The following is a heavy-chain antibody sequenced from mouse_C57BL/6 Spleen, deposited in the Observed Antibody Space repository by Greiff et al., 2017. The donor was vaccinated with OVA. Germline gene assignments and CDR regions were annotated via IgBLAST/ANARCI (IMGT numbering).Heavy chain of an antibody. Sequence: VQLQQSGAELARPGASVKLSCKASGYTFTSYGISWVKQRTGQGLEWIGEIYPRSGNTYYNEKFKGKATLTADKSSSTAYMELRGLISEGSAVYFCARSGDSSGSSWFAYWGQGTLVTVSA. D-gene: IGHD3-2*02. CDR2: IYPRSGNT. CDR1: GYTFTSYG. J-gene: IGHJ3*01. V-gene: IGHV1-81*01. CDR3: ARSGDSSGSSWFAY.